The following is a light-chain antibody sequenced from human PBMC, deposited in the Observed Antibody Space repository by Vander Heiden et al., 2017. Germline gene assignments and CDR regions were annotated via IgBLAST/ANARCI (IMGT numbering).Light chain of an antibody. CDR3: MQALQTPLT. Sequence: DIVMTPSPHSLPVTPGEPASISCRSSQSLLHSNGYNYLDWYLQKPGQSPQLLIYLGSNRASGVPDRFSGSGSGTDFTLKIYRVEAEDVGVYYCMQALQTPLTFGGGTKVEIK. CDR1: QSLLHSNGYNY. V-gene: IGKV2-28*01. CDR2: LGS. J-gene: IGKJ4*01.